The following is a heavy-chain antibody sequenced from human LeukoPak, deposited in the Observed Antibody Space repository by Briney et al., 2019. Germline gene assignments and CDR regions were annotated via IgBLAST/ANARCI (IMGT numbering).Heavy chain of an antibody. Sequence: PSETLSLTCAVSGYSISSGYYWGWIRQPPGEGLEWIGSIYHSGSTYYNPSLKNRVTISVDTSKNQFSLKLSSVTAADTAVYYCASQGYCSSTSCYDSWWFDPWGQGTLVTVSS. V-gene: IGHV4-38-2*01. J-gene: IGHJ5*02. CDR2: IYHSGST. D-gene: IGHD2-2*01. CDR1: GYSISSGYY. CDR3: ASQGYCSSTSCYDSWWFDP.